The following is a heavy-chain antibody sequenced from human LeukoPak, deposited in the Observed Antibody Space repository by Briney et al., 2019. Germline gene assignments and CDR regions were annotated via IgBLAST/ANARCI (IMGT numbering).Heavy chain of an antibody. V-gene: IGHV3-30*02. Sequence: GGSLRLSCAASGFTFSNYAVHWVRQAPGKGLEWVAFIRYDGSNKDYADSVKGRFTISRDNSKNTLYLQMNSLRAEDTAVYYCAKDDYNYSDYWGQGTLVTVSS. D-gene: IGHD5-24*01. J-gene: IGHJ4*02. CDR1: GFTFSNYA. CDR3: AKDDYNYSDY. CDR2: IRYDGSNK.